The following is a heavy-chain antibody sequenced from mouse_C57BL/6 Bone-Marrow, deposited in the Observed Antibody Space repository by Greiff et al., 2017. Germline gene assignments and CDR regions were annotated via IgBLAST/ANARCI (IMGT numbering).Heavy chain of an antibody. CDR3: ASYGNYVGYYAMDY. D-gene: IGHD2-1*01. CDR2: IHPNSGST. V-gene: IGHV1-64*01. J-gene: IGHJ4*01. Sequence: QVQLQQPGAELVKPGASVKLSCKASGYTFTSYWMHWVKQRPGQGLEWIGMIHPNSGSTNYNEKFKSKATLTVDKSSSTAYMQLSSLTSEDSAVYYCASYGNYVGYYAMDYWSQGTSVTVSS. CDR1: GYTFTSYW.